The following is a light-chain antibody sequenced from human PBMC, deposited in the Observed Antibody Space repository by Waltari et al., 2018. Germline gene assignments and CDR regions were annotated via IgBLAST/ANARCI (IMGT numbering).Light chain of an antibody. CDR2: DAS. V-gene: IGKV1-33*01. CDR3: QQYRA. CDR1: QDISNY. J-gene: IGKJ5*01. Sequence: DSQMTQSPSSLSASVGDRVTITCQPSQDISNYLNWYQKKPRKAPKLLTYDASNLETGVPSRFSGSGSGTDFTFTISSLQPEDIATYYCQQYRAFGQGTRLEIK.